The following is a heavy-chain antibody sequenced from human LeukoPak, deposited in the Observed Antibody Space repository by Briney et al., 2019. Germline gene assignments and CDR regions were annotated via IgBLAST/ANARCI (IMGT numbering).Heavy chain of an antibody. CDR2: VSSTSSNI. CDR1: GFTFSSYG. V-gene: IGHV3-21*01. J-gene: IGHJ4*02. Sequence: GGSLRLSCAASGFTFSSYGMNWVRQTPGKGLEWVSSVSSTSSNIYYADSVKGRFTISRDNAKNSLYLQMNGLRAEDTALYYCARVGYSSSWRERYKYYFDYWGQGTLVTVSS. D-gene: IGHD6-13*01. CDR3: ARVGYSSSWRERYKYYFDY.